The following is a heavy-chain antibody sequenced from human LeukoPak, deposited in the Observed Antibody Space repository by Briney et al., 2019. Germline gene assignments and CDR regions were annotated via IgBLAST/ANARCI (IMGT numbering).Heavy chain of an antibody. CDR2: IWYDGSNK. Sequence: PGRSLRLSCAASGFTFSSYGMHWVRQAPGTGLEWVAVIWYDGSNKYYADSVKGRFTISRDNSKNTLYLQMNSLRAEDTAEYYCARDQGQWLVPRYFDLWGRGTLVTVSS. J-gene: IGHJ2*01. D-gene: IGHD6-19*01. CDR3: ARDQGQWLVPRYFDL. CDR1: GFTFSSYG. V-gene: IGHV3-33*01.